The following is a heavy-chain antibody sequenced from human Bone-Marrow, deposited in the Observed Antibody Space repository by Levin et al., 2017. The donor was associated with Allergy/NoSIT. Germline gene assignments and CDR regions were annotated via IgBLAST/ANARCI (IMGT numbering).Heavy chain of an antibody. CDR2: ITGSDSYI. CDR3: ARDENRGYCSGGSCYRVAFDI. CDR1: GFTFSTYS. D-gene: IGHD2-15*01. J-gene: IGHJ3*02. V-gene: IGHV3-21*01. Sequence: GSLRLSCVASGFTFSTYSMHWVRQAPGKGLEWVSSITGSDSYIYQADSVRGRFTISRDNTKNSLYLQVDSLRAEDTAVYYCARDENRGYCSGGSCYRVAFDIWGQGTMVTVSS.